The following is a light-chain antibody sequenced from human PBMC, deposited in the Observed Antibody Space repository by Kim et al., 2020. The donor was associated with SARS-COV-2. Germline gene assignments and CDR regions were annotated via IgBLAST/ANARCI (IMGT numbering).Light chain of an antibody. CDR1: QSISSN. CDR2: GAS. CDR3: LQYNNWPPWT. Sequence: EIVMTQSPATLSVSPGERATLSCRASQSISSNLAWYQQKPGQAPRLLIYGASTRAAGIPARFSGGGSATEFTLTISSLQSEDFAIYYCLQYNNWPPWTFGQGTKVDIK. J-gene: IGKJ1*01. V-gene: IGKV3-15*01.